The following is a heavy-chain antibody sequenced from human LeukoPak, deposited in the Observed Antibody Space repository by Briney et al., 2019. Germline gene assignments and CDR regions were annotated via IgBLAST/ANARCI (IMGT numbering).Heavy chain of an antibody. CDR3: ARGGYSYGSYYFDY. V-gene: IGHV4-61*01. D-gene: IGHD5-18*01. J-gene: IGHJ4*02. CDR1: GGSTNSGSYY. Sequence: SETLSLTCTVSGGSTNSGSYYWSWIRQPPGKGLEWIGYIYYSGSTNYNPSLKSRVTISVDTSKNQFSLKLSSVTAADTAVYYCARGGYSYGSYYFDYWGQGTLVTVSS. CDR2: IYYSGST.